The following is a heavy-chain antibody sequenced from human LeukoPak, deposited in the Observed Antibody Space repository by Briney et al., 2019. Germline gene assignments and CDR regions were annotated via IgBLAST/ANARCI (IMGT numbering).Heavy chain of an antibody. D-gene: IGHD5-18*01. CDR3: AKDAQRGYSYDYIDS. Sequence: GGSLRLSCAASGFTVSSNYMSWVRQAPGKGLEWVSVIYSGGSTYYADSVKGRFTISRDISKSTLYLQMNSLRAEDTAVYFCAKDAQRGYSYDYIDSWGQGTLVTVSS. CDR2: IYSGGST. V-gene: IGHV3-53*01. CDR1: GFTVSSNY. J-gene: IGHJ4*02.